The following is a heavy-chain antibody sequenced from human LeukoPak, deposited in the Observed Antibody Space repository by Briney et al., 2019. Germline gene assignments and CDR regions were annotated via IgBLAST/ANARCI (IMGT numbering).Heavy chain of an antibody. CDR3: ARDDGSGSYYPSYFDY. D-gene: IGHD3-10*01. CDR1: GYTFTGYY. Sequence: ASVKVSCKASGYTFTGYYMHWVRQAPGQGLEWMGWINPNSGGTNYAQKFQGRVTMTRETSISTAYMELSRLRSDDTAVYYCARDDGSGSYYPSYFDYWGQGTLVTVSS. J-gene: IGHJ4*02. CDR2: INPNSGGT. V-gene: IGHV1-2*02.